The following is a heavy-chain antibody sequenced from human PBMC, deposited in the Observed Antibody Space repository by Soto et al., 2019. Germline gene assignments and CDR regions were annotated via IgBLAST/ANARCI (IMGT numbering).Heavy chain of an antibody. CDR2: IYYSGST. J-gene: IGHJ4*02. D-gene: IGHD5-18*01. V-gene: IGHV4-30-4*01. CDR3: ARDNGYSLIXH. CDR1: GGSISSGDYY. Sequence: SETLSLTCTVSGGSISSGDYYWSWIRQPPGKGLEWIGYIYYSGSTYYNPSLKSRVTISVDTSKNQFSLKLSSVTAADTAVYYCARDNGYSLIXHWGQGTLVXVSS.